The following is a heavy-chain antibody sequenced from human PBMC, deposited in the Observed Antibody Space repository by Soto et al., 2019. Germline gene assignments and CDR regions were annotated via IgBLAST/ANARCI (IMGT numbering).Heavy chain of an antibody. CDR1: GFTFSSYG. CDR3: AKSQGDYYYGMDV. J-gene: IGHJ6*02. Sequence: SLRLSCADSGFTFSSYGMHWVRQAPGKGLEWVAVISYDGSNKYYADSVKGRFTISRDNSKNTLYLQMNSLRAEDTAVYYCAKSQGDYYYGMDVWGQGTTVTVSS. CDR2: ISYDGSNK. V-gene: IGHV3-30*18.